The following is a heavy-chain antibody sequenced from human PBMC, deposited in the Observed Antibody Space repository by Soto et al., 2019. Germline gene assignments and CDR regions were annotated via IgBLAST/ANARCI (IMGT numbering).Heavy chain of an antibody. J-gene: IGHJ6*02. CDR2: IDWDDDK. CDR3: ARIRIHTPHYRMDV. D-gene: IGHD2-15*01. V-gene: IGHV2-70*01. CDR1: GFSLSTSGMC. Sequence: SGPTLVNPTQTLTLTCTFSGFSLSTSGMCVSWIRQPPGKALEWLALIDWDDDKYYSTSLKTRLTISKDTSKNQVVLTMTNMDPVDTATYYCARIRIHTPHYRMDVWGQGTTVTVSS.